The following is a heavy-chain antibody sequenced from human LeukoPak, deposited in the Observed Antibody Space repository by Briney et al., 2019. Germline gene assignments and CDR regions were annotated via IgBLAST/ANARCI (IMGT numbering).Heavy chain of an antibody. J-gene: IGHJ6*03. V-gene: IGHV3-7*01. D-gene: IGHD3-10*01. CDR3: AKDSAFYYIDV. CDR2: MKQDGSEK. CDR1: GFTFSGYW. Sequence: GGSLRLSCAASGFTFSGYWMSWVRQAPGKGLEWVANMKQDGSEKYYVDSVKGRFTISRDNAKNSLYLQMNSLRAEDTAVYYCAKDSAFYYIDVWGKGTTVIISS.